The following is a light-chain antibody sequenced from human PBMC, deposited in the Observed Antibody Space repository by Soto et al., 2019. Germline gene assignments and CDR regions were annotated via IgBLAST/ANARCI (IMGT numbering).Light chain of an antibody. CDR2: NSY. CDR1: SSNIGSKT. Sequence: QSVLTQPPSASGTPGQRVTISCSGSSSNIGSKTVNWYQQLPGTVPKLIIYNSYQRPSGVPDRLSASKSGTSASLALSWLQSEYEADYYCSSWDASLNGYVFGTGTKLTVL. J-gene: IGLJ1*01. CDR3: SSWDASLNGYV. V-gene: IGLV1-44*01.